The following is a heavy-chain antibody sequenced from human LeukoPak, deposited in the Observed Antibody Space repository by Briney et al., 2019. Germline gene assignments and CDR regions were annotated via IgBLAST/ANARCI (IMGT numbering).Heavy chain of an antibody. CDR1: GFTFSSYS. Sequence: GGSLRLSCAASGFTFSSYSMNWVRQAPGKGLEWVSSISSSSSYIYYADSVKGRFTISRDNAKNSLYLQMNSLRAEDTAVYYCAREGSAYSAYYFDYWGQGTLVTVSS. V-gene: IGHV3-21*01. CDR3: AREGSAYSAYYFDY. CDR2: ISSSSSYI. J-gene: IGHJ4*02. D-gene: IGHD2-21*01.